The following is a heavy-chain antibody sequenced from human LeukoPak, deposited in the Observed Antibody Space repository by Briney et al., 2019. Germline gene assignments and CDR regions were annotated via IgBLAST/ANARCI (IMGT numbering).Heavy chain of an antibody. CDR3: ERWRRGYNSDDAFDI. CDR1: GCSISTNNHY. CDR2: IYYSGST. J-gene: IGHJ3*02. D-gene: IGHD5-18*01. Sequence: PSETLSLTCTVSGCSISTNNHYWGWIRQPPGKGLEWIGNIYYSGSTDYNPSLKSRVTISVDTSENHFSLKVTSVTAADTALYYGERWRRGYNSDDAFDIWGQGVMVTVSS. V-gene: IGHV4-39*01.